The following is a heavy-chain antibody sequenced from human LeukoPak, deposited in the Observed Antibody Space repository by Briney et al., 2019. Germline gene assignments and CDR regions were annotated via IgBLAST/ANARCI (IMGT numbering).Heavy chain of an antibody. CDR1: GGSFSGYY. CDR3: ATSHRDYVWGSYRYTDYFDY. D-gene: IGHD3-16*02. Sequence: PSETLSLTCAVYGGSFSGYYWSWIRQPPGKGLEWIGEINHSGSTNYNPSLKSRVTISVDTSKNQFSLKLSSVTAADTAVYYCATSHRDYVWGSYRYTDYFDYWGQGTLVTVSS. V-gene: IGHV4-34*01. J-gene: IGHJ4*02. CDR2: INHSGST.